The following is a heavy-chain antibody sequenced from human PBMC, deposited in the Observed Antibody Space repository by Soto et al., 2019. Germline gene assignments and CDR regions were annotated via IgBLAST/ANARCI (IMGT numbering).Heavy chain of an antibody. CDR2: MRAKAFGGTT. V-gene: IGHV3-49*04. CDR1: GFTFRDYA. J-gene: IGHJ6*01. CDR3: TREGAYTSPPYYYFYAMDV. D-gene: IGHD2-2*01. Sequence: GGSLRLSCKGSGFTFRDYAISWVRQAPGKGLQWVGFMRAKAFGGTTEYATFVRGRFTISRDDSKSVAYLQMNSLETEDTAVYYCTREGAYTSPPYYYFYAMDVWGQGTRVTVSS.